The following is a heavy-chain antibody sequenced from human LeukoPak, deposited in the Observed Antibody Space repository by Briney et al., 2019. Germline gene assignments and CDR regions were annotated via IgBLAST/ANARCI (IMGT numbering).Heavy chain of an antibody. CDR1: AFTFSSYG. V-gene: IGHV3-48*04. J-gene: IGHJ4*02. CDR2: ISSSGSTI. D-gene: IGHD6-13*01. CDR3: AREEGIAAAGSPLDY. Sequence: PGGSLRLSCAASAFTFSSYGMSWVRQAPGKGLEWVSYISSSGSTIYYADSVKGRFTISRDNAKNSLYLQMNSLRAEDTAVYYCAREEGIAAAGSPLDYWGQGTLVTVSS.